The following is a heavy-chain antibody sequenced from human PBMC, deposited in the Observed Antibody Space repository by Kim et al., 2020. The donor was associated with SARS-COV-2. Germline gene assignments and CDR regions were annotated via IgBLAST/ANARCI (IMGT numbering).Heavy chain of an antibody. V-gene: IGHV4-34*01. Sequence: SETLSLTCAVYGGSFSGYYWSWIRQPPGKGLEWIGEINHSGSTNYNPSLKSRVTISVDTSKNQFSLKLSSVTAADTAVYYCARGGRGAITIFGVVTQRGFDYWGQGTLVTVSS. J-gene: IGHJ4*02. CDR2: INHSGST. D-gene: IGHD3-3*01. CDR1: GGSFSGYY. CDR3: ARGGRGAITIFGVVTQRGFDY.